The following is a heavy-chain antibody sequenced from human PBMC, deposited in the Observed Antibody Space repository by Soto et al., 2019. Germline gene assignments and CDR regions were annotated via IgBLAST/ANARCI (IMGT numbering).Heavy chain of an antibody. J-gene: IGHJ6*03. D-gene: IGHD3-3*01. Sequence: SETLSLTCTVSGGSISSYYWSWIRQPPGKGLEWIGYIYYSGSTNYNPSLKSRVTISVDTSKNQFSLKLSSVTAADTAVYYCARTSLRSTYYYYYYMDVWGKGTTVTVSS. CDR1: GGSISSYY. CDR3: ARTSLRSTYYYYYYMDV. V-gene: IGHV4-59*01. CDR2: IYYSGST.